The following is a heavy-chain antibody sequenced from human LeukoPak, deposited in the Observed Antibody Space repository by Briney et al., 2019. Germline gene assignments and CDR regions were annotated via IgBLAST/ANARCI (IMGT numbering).Heavy chain of an antibody. CDR3: ARVYYDILTGHSDPYFDY. D-gene: IGHD3-9*01. Sequence: GGSLRLSCAASGFTFSSYSMNWVRQAPGKGLEWVSSISSSSSYIYYADSVKGRFTISRDNAKNSLYLQMNSLRAEDTAVYYCARVYYDILTGHSDPYFDYWGQGTLVTVSS. CDR2: ISSSSSYI. V-gene: IGHV3-21*04. CDR1: GFTFSSYS. J-gene: IGHJ4*02.